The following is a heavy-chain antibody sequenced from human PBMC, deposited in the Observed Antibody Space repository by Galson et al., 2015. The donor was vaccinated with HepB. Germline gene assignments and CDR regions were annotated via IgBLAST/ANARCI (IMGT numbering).Heavy chain of an antibody. Sequence: SLRLSCAASGFTFSTYAMTWVRQAPGRGLEWVSFISGSGGVTYYADSVKGRLAISRDNSRNTLYLQMNSLRAEDTAVYYCATGMRVGGNSNYFDYWGQGTLVTVSS. V-gene: IGHV3-23*01. J-gene: IGHJ4*02. CDR1: GFTFSTYA. CDR2: ISGSGGVT. D-gene: IGHD4-23*01. CDR3: ATGMRVGGNSNYFDY.